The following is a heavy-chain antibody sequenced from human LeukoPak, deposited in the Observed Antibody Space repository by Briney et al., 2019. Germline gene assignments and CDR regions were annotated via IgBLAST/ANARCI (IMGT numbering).Heavy chain of an antibody. D-gene: IGHD3-3*01. Sequence: PGGSLRLSCKGSGYTFSSYWIGWVRQMPGKGLEWMGIIYPGDSGTRYSPSLQDQVTISVDTSIGTAYLQWSSLKASDTAIYYCARQNDFRLDYWGQGTLVTVSS. J-gene: IGHJ4*02. CDR3: ARQNDFRLDY. CDR1: GYTFSSYW. CDR2: IYPGDSGT. V-gene: IGHV5-51*01.